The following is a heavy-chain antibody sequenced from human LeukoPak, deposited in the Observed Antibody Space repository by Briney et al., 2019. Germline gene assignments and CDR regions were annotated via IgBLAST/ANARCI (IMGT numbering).Heavy chain of an antibody. D-gene: IGHD6-13*01. CDR1: GGSISSGSYY. CDR2: IYYSGST. Sequence: PSETLSLICTVSGGSISSGSYYWSWIRQPPGKGLEWIGYIYYSGSTNYNPSLKSRVTISVDTSKNQFSLKLSSVTAADTAVYYCARERTGYSSSWYYFDYWGQGTLVTVSS. V-gene: IGHV4-61*01. CDR3: ARERTGYSSSWYYFDY. J-gene: IGHJ4*02.